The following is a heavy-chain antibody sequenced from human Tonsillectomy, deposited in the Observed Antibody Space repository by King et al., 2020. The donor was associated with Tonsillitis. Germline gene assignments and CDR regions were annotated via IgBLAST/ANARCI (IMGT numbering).Heavy chain of an antibody. CDR1: GGSFSGYY. V-gene: IGHV4-34*01. CDR2: ITHSGST. J-gene: IGHJ4*02. Sequence: VQLQQLGAGLLKPSETLSLTFTVYGGSFSGYYWSCIPQSPRKGLEWIGEITHSGSTNYNPSLKSRVTITVDTSKNQFSLKLSSVTAADTAVYYCARGSTAWALWGQGTLVTVSS. CDR3: ARGSTAWAL. D-gene: IGHD1-26*01.